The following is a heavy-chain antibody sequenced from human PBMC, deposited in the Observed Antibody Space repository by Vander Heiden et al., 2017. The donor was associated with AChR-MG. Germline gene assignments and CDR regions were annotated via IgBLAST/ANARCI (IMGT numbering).Heavy chain of an antibody. Sequence: QVQLVQSGAEVKRPGASVKVSCKTSGYSFAGHFMNWVGQAPGQGLEWMGSTNPKSGSTNYAQKFQGRVTMTRDTSFSTAYMELRRLRSEDTAVYYCAGAGRPFDYWGQGTLVTVSS. D-gene: IGHD1-26*01. V-gene: IGHV1-2*02. CDR3: AGAGRPFDY. CDR2: TNPKSGST. CDR1: GYSFAGHF. J-gene: IGHJ4*02.